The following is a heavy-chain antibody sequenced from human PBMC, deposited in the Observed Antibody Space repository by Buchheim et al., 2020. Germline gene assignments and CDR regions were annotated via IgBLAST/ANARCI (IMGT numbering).Heavy chain of an antibody. CDR1: GGSFSGYY. CDR3: ARALEDHYYDSSGYYRSFDY. J-gene: IGHJ4*02. Sequence: QVQLQQWGAGLLKPSETLSLTCAVYGGSFSGYYWSWIRQPPGKGLEWIGEINHSGSTNYNPSLKSRVTISVDTSKNQFSLKLSSVTAADTAVYYCARALEDHYYDSSGYYRSFDYWGQGTL. D-gene: IGHD3-22*01. V-gene: IGHV4-34*01. CDR2: INHSGST.